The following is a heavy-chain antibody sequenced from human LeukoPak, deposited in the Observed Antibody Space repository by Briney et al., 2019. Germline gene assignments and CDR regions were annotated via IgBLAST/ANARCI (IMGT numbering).Heavy chain of an antibody. J-gene: IGHJ4*02. D-gene: IGHD5-12*01. CDR1: GYTFTSYA. CDR2: INAGNGNT. V-gene: IGHV1-3*01. CDR3: ARGYGGFSYFDY. Sequence: ASVKVSCKASGYTFTSYAMHWVRQAPGQRLEWMEWINAGNGNTKYSQKFQGRVTITRDTSASTAYMELSSLRSEDTAVYYCARGYGGFSYFDYWGQGTLVTVSS.